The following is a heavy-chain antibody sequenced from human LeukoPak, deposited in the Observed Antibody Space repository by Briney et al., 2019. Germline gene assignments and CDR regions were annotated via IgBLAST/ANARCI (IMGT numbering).Heavy chain of an antibody. Sequence: GGSLRLSCAASGFTFSNYAMSWVRQAPGKGLEWVSGISGSGGSTYYADSVKGRFAISRDNSKNTLYLQMNSLRAEDTAVYYCAKDRTLIVVVTIDYWGQGTLVTVSS. V-gene: IGHV3-23*01. J-gene: IGHJ4*02. CDR1: GFTFSNYA. CDR3: AKDRTLIVVVTIDY. CDR2: ISGSGGST. D-gene: IGHD3-22*01.